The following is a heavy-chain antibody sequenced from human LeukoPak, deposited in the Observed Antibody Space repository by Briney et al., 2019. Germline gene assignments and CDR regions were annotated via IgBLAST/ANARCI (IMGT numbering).Heavy chain of an antibody. CDR2: IYYSGST. CDR3: ARGYCSSTRCFNWFDP. CDR1: GGSISSGGYS. D-gene: IGHD2-2*01. Sequence: SETLSLTCAVSGGSISSGGYSWSWIRQPPGKGLEWIGYIYYSGSTYCNPSLKSRVTISVDTSKNQFSLKLSSVTAADTAVYYCARGYCSSTRCFNWFDPWGQGTLVTVSS. J-gene: IGHJ5*02. V-gene: IGHV4-30-4*07.